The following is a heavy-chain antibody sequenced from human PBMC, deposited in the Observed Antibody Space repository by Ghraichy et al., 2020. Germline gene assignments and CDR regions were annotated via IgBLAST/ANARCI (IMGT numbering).Heavy chain of an antibody. V-gene: IGHV2-26*01. CDR2: IFSNDEK. J-gene: IGHJ4*02. D-gene: IGHD5-24*01. CDR3: ARIRAGYNYFWQDY. Sequence: SGPTLVKPTETLTLTCTVSGFSLSNARMGVSWIRQPPGKALEWLAHIFSNDEKSYSTSLKSRLTISKDTSKSQVVLTMTNMDPVDTATYYCARIRAGYNYFWQDYWGQGTLVTVSS. CDR1: GFSLSNARMG.